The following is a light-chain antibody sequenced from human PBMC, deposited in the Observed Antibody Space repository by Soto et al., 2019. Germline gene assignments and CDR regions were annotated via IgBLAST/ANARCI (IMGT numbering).Light chain of an antibody. CDR3: QQYNIYPWT. V-gene: IGKV1-5*03. CDR2: KAS. Sequence: DIQMTQSPSTLSASVGDRVTITCRASQSIGNWLAWYQQKPGRAPKLLIYKASSLESGVPSRFSGSGSVTEFTLTISSLQPDDFATYYCQQYNIYPWTFGQGTKVEIE. J-gene: IGKJ1*01. CDR1: QSIGNW.